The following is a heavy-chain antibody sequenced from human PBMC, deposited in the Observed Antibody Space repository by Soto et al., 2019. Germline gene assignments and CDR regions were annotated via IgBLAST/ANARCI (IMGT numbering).Heavy chain of an antibody. J-gene: IGHJ5*02. Sequence: QVKLVQSGAEVKKPGASVKVSCKASGYTFTSYYMHWVRQAPGQGLEWMGIINPSGGSTSYAQKFQGGVTMTRDTSTSTVSMELSSLRSEDTAVYYGARSYYGSGKITADGRSFDPWGQGTLVTVSS. CDR2: INPSGGST. D-gene: IGHD3-10*01. CDR3: ARSYYGSGKITADGRSFDP. V-gene: IGHV1-46*03. CDR1: GYTFTSYY.